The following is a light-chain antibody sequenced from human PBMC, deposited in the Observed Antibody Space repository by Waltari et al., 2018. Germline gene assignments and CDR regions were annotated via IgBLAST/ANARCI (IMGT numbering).Light chain of an antibody. V-gene: IGKV1-39*01. CDR2: AAS. J-gene: IGKJ2*01. CDR3: QQHDNLPYT. Sequence: DLQMTQSPSSLSASVGDRVTISCRASKNIRSYLSWYQQKPGIAPKLVIYAASTLQSGVPSRFSGSGSGTNFTLTITSLQAEDFATYFCQQHDNLPYTFGQGTKLEIK. CDR1: KNIRSY.